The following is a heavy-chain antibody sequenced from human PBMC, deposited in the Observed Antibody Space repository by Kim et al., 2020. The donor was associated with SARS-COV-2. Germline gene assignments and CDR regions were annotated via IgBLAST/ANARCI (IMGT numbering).Heavy chain of an antibody. CDR3: AKDRNPGYYSLHY. D-gene: IGHD1-26*01. J-gene: IGHJ4*02. Sequence: YPTSVKGQFTIARDNPKNTLYLQMNSLRAEDTSLYYCAKDRNPGYYSLHYWGQGTLFTVSS. V-gene: IGHV3-30*02.